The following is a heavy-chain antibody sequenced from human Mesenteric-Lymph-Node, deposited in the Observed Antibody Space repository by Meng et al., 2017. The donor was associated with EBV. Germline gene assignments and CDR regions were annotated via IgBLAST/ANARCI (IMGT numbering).Heavy chain of an antibody. CDR2: IYSGGRT. D-gene: IGHD3-16*02. CDR3: ASLLIVFGGVIVDY. CDR1: GGSTSSSSYY. V-gene: IGHV4-39*01. Sequence: GPGLVRPSGHLSPSCPVSGGSTSSSSYYWGWIRQPPGKGLEWIGSIYSGGRTYYSPSLESRVTISVDTSKNQFSLKLNSVTAADTSVYFCASLLIVFGGVIVDYWGQGALVTVSS. J-gene: IGHJ4*02.